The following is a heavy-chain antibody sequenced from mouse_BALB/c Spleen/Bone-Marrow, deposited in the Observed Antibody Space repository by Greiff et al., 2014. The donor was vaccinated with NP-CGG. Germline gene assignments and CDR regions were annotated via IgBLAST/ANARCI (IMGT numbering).Heavy chain of an antibody. D-gene: IGHD2-1*01. J-gene: IGHJ1*01. CDR1: GFSFNDYG. CDR2: IWGGGST. CDR3: AKQYGNYDWYFDV. V-gene: IGHV2-6-5*01. Sequence: VQLVESGPGLVAPSQSLSITCTVSGFSFNDYGVSWIRQPPGKGLEWLGVIWGGGSTYYNSALKSRLSISKDNSKSQVFLKMNSLQTDDTAMYYCAKQYGNYDWYFDVWGAGTTVTVSS.